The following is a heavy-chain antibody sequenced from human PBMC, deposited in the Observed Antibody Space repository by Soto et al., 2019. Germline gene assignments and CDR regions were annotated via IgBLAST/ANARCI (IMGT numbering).Heavy chain of an antibody. D-gene: IGHD3-22*01. Sequence: SETLSLTCAVYGGSFSGYYWSWIRQPPGKGLEWIGEINHSGSTNYNPSLRSRVTISVDTSKNQFSLNLSSVTAADTAVYYCARNSTYYYDSSGYYYHYYFDYWGQGTLVTVSS. CDR1: GGSFSGYY. V-gene: IGHV4-34*01. J-gene: IGHJ4*02. CDR3: ARNSTYYYDSSGYYYHYYFDY. CDR2: INHSGST.